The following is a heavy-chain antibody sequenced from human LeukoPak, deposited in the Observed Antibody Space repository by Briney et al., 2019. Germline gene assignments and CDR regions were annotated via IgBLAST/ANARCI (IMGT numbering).Heavy chain of an antibody. D-gene: IGHD4-17*01. Sequence: ASVKDSCKDSGYTFTGYYMHSVRQTPGQGLEWMGWINPNSGGTNYAQKFQGRVTMTRDTSISTAYMELSRLRSDDTAVYYCARGFGGDYVYAFDIWGQGTMVTVSS. CDR1: GYTFTGYY. V-gene: IGHV1-2*02. CDR2: INPNSGGT. J-gene: IGHJ3*02. CDR3: ARGFGGDYVYAFDI.